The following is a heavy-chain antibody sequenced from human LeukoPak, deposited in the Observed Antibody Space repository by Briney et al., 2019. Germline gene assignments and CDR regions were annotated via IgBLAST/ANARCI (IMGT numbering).Heavy chain of an antibody. CDR2: IIPVFGVP. CDR1: GGTFRSFC. J-gene: IGHJ4*02. V-gene: IGHV1-69*13. CDR3: TRGSAGIAPATTKNYFDS. D-gene: IGHD6-13*01. Sequence: VAPVKVSCKASGGTFRSFCMNWVRQAPGQGLEWMGGIIPVFGVPNYAQKFQGRVTISADELTTTVHMEVTSLRSEDTAVYYCTRGSAGIAPATTKNYFDSWGQGTPVIVSS.